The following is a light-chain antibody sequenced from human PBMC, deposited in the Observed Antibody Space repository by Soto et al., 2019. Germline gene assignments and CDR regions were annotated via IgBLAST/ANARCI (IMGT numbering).Light chain of an antibody. CDR3: QQYHDWPPYT. V-gene: IGKV3-15*01. CDR1: QSVNIN. CDR2: GAS. J-gene: IGKJ2*01. Sequence: EIVMTQSPATLSVSPGERATLSCRASQSVNINLAWYQQKPGQPPRLLIKGASTRATGIPARFSGSGSGTESTLTISSLQSEDFALYYCQQYHDWPPYTFGQGTKVEIK.